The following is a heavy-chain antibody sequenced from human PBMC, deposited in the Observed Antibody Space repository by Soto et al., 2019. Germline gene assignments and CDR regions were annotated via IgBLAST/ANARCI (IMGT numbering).Heavy chain of an antibody. CDR3: ARDGVGATDWIDY. CDR2: INSDGSST. D-gene: IGHD1-26*01. Sequence: GESLKISCAASGFTFSSYWMHWVRQAPGKGLVWVSRINSDGSSTSYADSVKGRFTISRDNAKNTLYLQMNSLRAEDTAVYYCARDGVGATDWIDYWGQGTLVTVSS. J-gene: IGHJ4*02. CDR1: GFTFSSYW. V-gene: IGHV3-74*01.